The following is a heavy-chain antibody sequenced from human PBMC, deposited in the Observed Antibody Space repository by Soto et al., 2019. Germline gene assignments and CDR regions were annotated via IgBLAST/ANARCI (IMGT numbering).Heavy chain of an antibody. Sequence: SETLSLTCTVSGGSISSGYYYWSWIRQPPGKGLEWIGYIYYSGSTYYNPSLKSRVTISVDTSKNQFSLKLSSVTAADTAVYYCARDLLRSFDYWGQGTLVTVSS. CDR2: IYYSGST. CDR3: ARDLLRSFDY. CDR1: GGSISSGYYY. D-gene: IGHD3-10*02. V-gene: IGHV4-30-4*01. J-gene: IGHJ4*02.